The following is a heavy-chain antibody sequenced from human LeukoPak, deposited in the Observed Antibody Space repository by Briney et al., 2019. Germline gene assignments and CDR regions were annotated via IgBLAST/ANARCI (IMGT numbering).Heavy chain of an antibody. V-gene: IGHV4-59*01. D-gene: IGHD6-13*01. CDR3: ARGGIAAAGKAEVDY. CDR2: IYYSGST. Sequence: KSSETLSLTCTVSGGSISSYYWSWIRQPPGKGLEWIGYIYYSGSTNYNPSLKSRVTISVDTSKNQFSLKLSSVTAADTAVYYCARGGIAAAGKAEVDYWGQGTLVTVSS. CDR1: GGSISSYY. J-gene: IGHJ4*02.